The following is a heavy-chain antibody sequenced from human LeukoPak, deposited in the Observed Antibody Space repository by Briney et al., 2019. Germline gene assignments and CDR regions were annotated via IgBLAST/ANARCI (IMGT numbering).Heavy chain of an antibody. CDR3: ARKPLEDYYDSSGYYSHFDY. D-gene: IGHD3-22*01. V-gene: IGHV1-2*02. CDR1: GYTFTGYY. Sequence: ASVKVSCKASGYTFTGYYMHWVRQAPGQGLEWMGWINPNSGGTNYAQKFQGRVTMTRDTSISTAYMELSRLRSDDTAVYYCARKPLEDYYDSSGYYSHFDYWGQGTLVTVSS. J-gene: IGHJ4*02. CDR2: INPNSGGT.